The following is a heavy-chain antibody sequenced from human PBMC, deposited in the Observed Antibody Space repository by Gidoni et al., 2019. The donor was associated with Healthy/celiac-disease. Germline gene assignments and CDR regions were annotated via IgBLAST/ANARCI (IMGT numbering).Heavy chain of an antibody. CDR3: ARAGRVIAWGGLYYFDY. Sequence: QVQLQQWGAGLLRPSETLSLTCAVDGGSFSGYYWSWIRQPPGTGLEWIGAINHIGSTNYNPSLKSRVTISVDTSKNQFSLKLSSVTAADTAVYYWARAGRVIAWGGLYYFDYWCQGTLVTVSS. CDR2: INHIGST. CDR1: GGSFSGYY. V-gene: IGHV4-34*01. D-gene: IGHD2-21*01. J-gene: IGHJ4*02.